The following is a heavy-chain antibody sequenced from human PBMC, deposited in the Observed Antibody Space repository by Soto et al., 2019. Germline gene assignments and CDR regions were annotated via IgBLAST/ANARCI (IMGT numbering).Heavy chain of an antibody. D-gene: IGHD6-13*01. CDR2: ISYDGSNK. Sequence: GGSLRLSCAASGFTFSSYGMHWVRQAPGKGLEWVAVISYDGSNKYYADSVKGRFTISRDNSKNTLYLQMNSLRAEDTAVYYCARESPYSSSLLKGFGAFDYWGQGTLVTVSS. CDR1: GFTFSSYG. CDR3: ARESPYSSSLLKGFGAFDY. V-gene: IGHV3-30*03. J-gene: IGHJ4*02.